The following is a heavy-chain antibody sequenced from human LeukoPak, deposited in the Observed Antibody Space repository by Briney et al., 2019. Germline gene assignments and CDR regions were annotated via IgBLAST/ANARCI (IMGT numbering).Heavy chain of an antibody. V-gene: IGHV3-11*04. CDR3: ARDCSSTSCYSIFDY. CDR2: ISSSGSTI. J-gene: IGHJ4*02. Sequence: PGGSLRLSCAASGFTFSDYYMSWIRQAPGKGLEWVSYISSSGSTIYYAGSVKGRFTISRDNAKNSLYLQMNSLRAEDTAVYYCARDCSSTSCYSIFDYWGQGTLVTVSS. D-gene: IGHD2-2*01. CDR1: GFTFSDYY.